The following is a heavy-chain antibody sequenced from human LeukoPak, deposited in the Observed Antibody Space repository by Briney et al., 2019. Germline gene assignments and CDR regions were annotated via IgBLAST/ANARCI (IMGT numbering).Heavy chain of an antibody. V-gene: IGHV4-39*01. CDR1: GGSISSSSSC. J-gene: IGHJ5*02. Sequence: PSETLSLTCTVSGGSISSSSSCWGWIRQPPGKGLEWIGSIYYSGSTYYSPSLKSRVTISVDTSKNQFSLKLSSVTAADTAVYYCASEAAADTRWFDPWGQGTLVTVSS. D-gene: IGHD6-13*01. CDR2: IYYSGST. CDR3: ASEAAADTRWFDP.